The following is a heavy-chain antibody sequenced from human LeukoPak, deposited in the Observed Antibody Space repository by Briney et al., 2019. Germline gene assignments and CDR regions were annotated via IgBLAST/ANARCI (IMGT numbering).Heavy chain of an antibody. Sequence: GGSLRLSCAASGFIVSNNYMSWVRQAPGKGLQWVSGISGSGGSTYYADSVKGRFTISRDNSKNTLYLQMGSLRAEDMAVYYCARDQRMGAIQWLTPGVDYWGQGTLVTVSS. D-gene: IGHD1-26*01. J-gene: IGHJ4*02. CDR3: ARDQRMGAIQWLTPGVDY. V-gene: IGHV3-66*01. CDR2: ISGSGGST. CDR1: GFIVSNNY.